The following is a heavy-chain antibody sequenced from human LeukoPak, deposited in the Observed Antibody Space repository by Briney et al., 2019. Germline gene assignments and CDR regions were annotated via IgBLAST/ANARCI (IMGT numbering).Heavy chain of an antibody. V-gene: IGHV4-59*08. J-gene: IGHJ4*02. CDR1: GGSISSHY. Sequence: ASETLSLTCTVSGGSISSHYWSWIRQPPGKGLEWIGYIYYSGSTNYNPSLKSRVTISVDTSKNQFSLKLSSVTAADTAVYYCARHYGDYLPYFDYWGQGTLVTVSS. D-gene: IGHD4-17*01. CDR3: ARHYGDYLPYFDY. CDR2: IYYSGST.